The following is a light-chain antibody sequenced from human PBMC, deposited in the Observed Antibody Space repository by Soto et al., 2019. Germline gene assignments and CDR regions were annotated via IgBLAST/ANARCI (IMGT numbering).Light chain of an antibody. J-gene: IGLJ1*01. CDR1: NSDIGNYNI. CDR3: CSYAGSNVFV. CDR2: EVT. Sequence: SGLTQPASGSVSPGQAITISCAGSNSDIGNYNIVSWYQQHPDKAPQLIIYEVTKRPSGVSNRFSGSKSGNTASLTISGLQAEDEGDYHCCSYAGSNVFVFGTGNKVTVL. V-gene: IGLV2-23*02.